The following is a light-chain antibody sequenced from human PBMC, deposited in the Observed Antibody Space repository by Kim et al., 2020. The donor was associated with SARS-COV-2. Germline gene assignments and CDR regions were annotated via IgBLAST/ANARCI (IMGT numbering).Light chain of an antibody. V-gene: IGKV1-17*03. CDR3: LQHNNYPLT. J-gene: IGKJ4*01. CDR2: GAS. CDR1: QASINY. Sequence: ASVGDRVAITCRASQASINYLAWFQWRPGKVPKRLIYGASSLQSGVPSRFSGSGSGTEFTLTISNLQPEDFATYYCLQHNNYPLTFGGGTKVDIK.